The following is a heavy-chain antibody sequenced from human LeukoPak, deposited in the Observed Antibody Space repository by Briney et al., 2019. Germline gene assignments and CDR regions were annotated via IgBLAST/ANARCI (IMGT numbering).Heavy chain of an antibody. D-gene: IGHD6-13*01. CDR3: ARKGTIAPTGATHFDY. CDR2: IHYSGST. J-gene: IGHJ4*02. CDR1: GGSISSSSSTYY. Sequence: SETLSLTCTVSGGSISSSSSTYYWGWIRQPPGKGLEWIGSIHYSGSTYYNPSLKSRVTISVDTSKNQFSVKLSSVTAADTAVYYCARKGTIAPTGATHFDYWGQGTLVTVSP. V-gene: IGHV4-39*01.